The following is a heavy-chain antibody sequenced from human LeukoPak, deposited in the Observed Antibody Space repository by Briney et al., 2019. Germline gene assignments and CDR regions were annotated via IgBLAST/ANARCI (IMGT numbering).Heavy chain of an antibody. J-gene: IGHJ4*02. CDR1: GFTVSSNY. CDR3: ARDYRGNYDSSGYYYDY. V-gene: IGHV3-66*01. CDR2: IYSGGST. Sequence: GGSLRLSCAASGFTVSSNYMSWVRQAPGKGLEWVSVIYSGGSTYYADSVKGRFTISRDNSKNTLYLQMNSLRAEDTAVYYCARDYRGNYDSSGYYYDYWGQGTLVTVSS. D-gene: IGHD3-22*01.